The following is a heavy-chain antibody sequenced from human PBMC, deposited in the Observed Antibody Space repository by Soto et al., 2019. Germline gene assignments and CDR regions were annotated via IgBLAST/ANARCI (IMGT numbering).Heavy chain of an antibody. CDR3: ATQEVGGSYVYTFDP. CDR2: IYYSGST. V-gene: IGHV4-39*02. D-gene: IGHD1-26*01. CDR1: GGSISSSSYY. Sequence: PSETLSLTCTVSGGSISSSSYYLGWIRQPPGKGLEWIGSIYYSGSTYYNPSLKSRVTISVDTSENHFSLKLSSVTAADTAVYYCATQEVGGSYVYTFDPWGQGTLVTVSS. J-gene: IGHJ5*02.